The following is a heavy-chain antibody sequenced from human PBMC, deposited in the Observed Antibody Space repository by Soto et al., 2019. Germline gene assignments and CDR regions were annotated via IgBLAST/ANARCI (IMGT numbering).Heavy chain of an antibody. V-gene: IGHV3-33*01. CDR3: ARALFDCSSTSCHSYDKNPRLSEVYAIQLHFDY. J-gene: IGHJ4*02. D-gene: IGHD2-2*01. CDR1: GFTFSSYG. CDR2: IWYDGSNK. Sequence: PGGSLRLSCAASGFTFSSYGMHWVRQAPGKGLEWVAVIWYDGSNKYYADSVKGRFTISRDNSKNTLYLQMNSLRAEDTAVYYCARALFDCSSTSCHSYDKNPRLSEVYAIQLHFDYWGQGTLVTVSS.